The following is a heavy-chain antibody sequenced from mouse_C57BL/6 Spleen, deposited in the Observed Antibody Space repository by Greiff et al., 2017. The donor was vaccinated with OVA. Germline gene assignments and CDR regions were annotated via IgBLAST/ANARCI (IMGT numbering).Heavy chain of an antibody. CDR3: ARDFSYAMDY. V-gene: IGHV5-4*01. CDR2: ISDGGSYT. CDR1: GFTFSSYA. Sequence: EVQVVESGGGLVKPGGSLKLSCAASGFTFSSYAMSWVRQTPEKRLEWVATISDGGSYTYYPDNVQGRFTISRDNAKNNLYLQMSHLKSEDTAMYYCARDFSYAMDYWGQGTSVTVSS. J-gene: IGHJ4*01.